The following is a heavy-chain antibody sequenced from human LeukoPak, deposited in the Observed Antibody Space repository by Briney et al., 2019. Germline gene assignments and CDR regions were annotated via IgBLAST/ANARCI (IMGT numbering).Heavy chain of an antibody. CDR3: ARGSGGYSGWFDP. CDR2: ISSSGSSM. Sequence: PGGSLRLSCAASGFTFSSYEMNWVRQAPGKGLEWVSYISSSGSSMYYADSVKGRFTISRDNAKNSLYLQMSSLRAEDTAVYYCARGSGGYSGWFDPWGQGTRVTVSS. J-gene: IGHJ5*02. CDR1: GFTFSSYE. D-gene: IGHD5-12*01. V-gene: IGHV3-48*03.